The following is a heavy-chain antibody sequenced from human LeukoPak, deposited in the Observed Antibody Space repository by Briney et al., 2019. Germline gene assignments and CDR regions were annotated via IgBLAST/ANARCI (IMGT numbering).Heavy chain of an antibody. CDR2: IYYSGST. J-gene: IGHJ6*02. CDR3: AREIPGTYYYGSGNGMDV. CDR1: GGSISSGGYY. D-gene: IGHD3-10*01. V-gene: IGHV4-31*03. Sequence: SETLSLTCTVSGGSISSGGYYWSWIRQHPGQGLEWIGYIYYSGSTYYNPSLKSRATISVDTSKNQFSLKLSSVTAADTAVYYCAREIPGTYYYGSGNGMDVWGQGTTVTVSS.